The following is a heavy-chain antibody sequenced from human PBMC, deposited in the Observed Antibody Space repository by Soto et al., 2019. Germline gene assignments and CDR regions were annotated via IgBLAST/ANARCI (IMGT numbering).Heavy chain of an antibody. D-gene: IGHD6-19*01. Sequence: QILLVQSGAEVKKPGASVQVSCKASGYTFTNYDIGWVRQAPGQGLEWMGWISPYSGNTKYAQKFQCRVTMTTDTSTTTAYMELRSLRSDDTAVFYCVRFASSGWYTGGYWGQGTLVTVSS. CDR3: VRFASSGWYTGGY. CDR1: GYTFTNYD. CDR2: ISPYSGNT. J-gene: IGHJ4*02. V-gene: IGHV1-18*01.